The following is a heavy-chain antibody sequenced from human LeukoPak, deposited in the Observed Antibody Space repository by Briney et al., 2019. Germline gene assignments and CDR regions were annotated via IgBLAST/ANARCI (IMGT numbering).Heavy chain of an antibody. CDR3: ARGIFYDSSGYNTPQYGMDV. CDR2: INPNSGGT. CDR1: GYTFTGYY. V-gene: IGHV1-2*02. D-gene: IGHD3-22*01. Sequence: ASVKVSCKASGYTFTGYYMHWVRQAPGQGLEWMGWINPNSGGTNYAQKFQGRVTMTRDTSISTAYMELSRLRSDDTAVYYCARGIFYDSSGYNTPQYGMDVWGQGTTVTVSS. J-gene: IGHJ6*02.